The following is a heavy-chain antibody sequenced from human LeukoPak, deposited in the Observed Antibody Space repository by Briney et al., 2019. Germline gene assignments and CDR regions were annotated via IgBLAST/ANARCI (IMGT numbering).Heavy chain of an antibody. CDR1: GFTFSTYG. V-gene: IGHV3-33*01. CDR3: TTSSVYYGEGH. Sequence: SGGSLRLSCEASGFTFSTYGMHWVRQAPGKGLEWVAVIWYDGSNKNYADSVKGRFTISRDNSKNTLYLQMNSLKTEDTAVYYCTTSSVYYGEGHWGQGTLVTVSS. D-gene: IGHD4-17*01. J-gene: IGHJ4*02. CDR2: IWYDGSNK.